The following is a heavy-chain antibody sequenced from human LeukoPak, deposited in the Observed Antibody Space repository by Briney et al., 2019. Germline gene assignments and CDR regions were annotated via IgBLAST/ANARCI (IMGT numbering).Heavy chain of an antibody. CDR3: AKDRTQGSGWYLIFDY. V-gene: IGHV3-23*01. D-gene: IGHD6-19*01. J-gene: IGHJ4*02. CDR1: GFTYSSSA. Sequence: GGSLRLSCAASGFTYSSSAMSWVRQAPGKGLEWVATINGNSITTYYADSLQGRFTISRDASKNTLYLQMNSLRAEDTAVYYCAKDRTQGSGWYLIFDYWSQGTLVTVSS. CDR2: INGNSITT.